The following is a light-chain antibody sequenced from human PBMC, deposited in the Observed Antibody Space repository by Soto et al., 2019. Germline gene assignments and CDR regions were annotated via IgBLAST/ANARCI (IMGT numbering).Light chain of an antibody. CDR3: QQYGRSPPWT. CDR2: GAS. Sequence: EIVLTQSPGTLSLSPGERATLSCRASQSVSSSYIAWYQQKPGQAPRLLFYGASNRATGIPDRFSGSGSGTDFTLTITRLEPEDLAVYYCQQYGRSPPWTFGQGTKVEI. V-gene: IGKV3-20*01. CDR1: QSVSSSY. J-gene: IGKJ1*01.